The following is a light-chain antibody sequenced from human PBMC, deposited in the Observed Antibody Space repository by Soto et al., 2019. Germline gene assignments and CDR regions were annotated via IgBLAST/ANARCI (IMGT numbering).Light chain of an antibody. V-gene: IGLV1-40*01. Sequence: QSVLTQPPSVSGAPGQRVGISCAGTSSNIGAGYDVHWYQHLPGTAPKLLIFGNINRPLGVPDRFSGSKSGTSASLAITGXXXXXXXXYYCQTYDTGVSGSIFGGGTKLTVL. CDR1: SSNIGAGYD. J-gene: IGLJ2*01. CDR3: QTYDTGVSGSI. CDR2: GNI.